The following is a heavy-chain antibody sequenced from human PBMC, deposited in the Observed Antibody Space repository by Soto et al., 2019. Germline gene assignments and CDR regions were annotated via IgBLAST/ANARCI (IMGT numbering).Heavy chain of an antibody. D-gene: IGHD3-16*01. CDR1: GFTFSSYE. CDR3: ARGRYDYVWGSYIGSYGMDV. Sequence: PGGSLRLSCAASGFTFSSYEMNWVRQAPGKGLEWVSYISSSGSTIYYADSVKGRFTISRDNAKNSLYLQMNSLRAEDTAVYYCARGRYDYVWGSYIGSYGMDVWGQGTTVTVSS. J-gene: IGHJ6*02. V-gene: IGHV3-48*03. CDR2: ISSSGSTI.